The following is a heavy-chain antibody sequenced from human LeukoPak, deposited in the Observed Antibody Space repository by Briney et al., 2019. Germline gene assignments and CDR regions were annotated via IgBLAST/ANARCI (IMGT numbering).Heavy chain of an antibody. V-gene: IGHV3-21*01. CDR3: ARGGGLRGYCSSTSCYSDLDY. Sequence: PGGSLRLSCAASGFTFSSYSMNWVRQAPGKGLEWVSSISSSSSYIYYADSVKGRFTISRDNAKNPLYLQMNSLRAEDTAVYYCARGGGLRGYCSSTSCYSDLDYWGQGTLVTVSS. J-gene: IGHJ4*02. CDR1: GFTFSSYS. CDR2: ISSSSSYI. D-gene: IGHD2-2*01.